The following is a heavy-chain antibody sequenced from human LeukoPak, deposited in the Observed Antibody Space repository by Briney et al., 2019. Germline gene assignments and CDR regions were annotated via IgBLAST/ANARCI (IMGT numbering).Heavy chain of an antibody. CDR3: ARDTTTKRAAKSYFDF. D-gene: IGHD1-1*01. J-gene: IGHJ4*02. Sequence: ASVKVSCKASAYTFTGHYMHWVRQAPGQGLEWMGWINPNSGGTNYAQNFQGRVTMTRDTSISTAYMELSRLRSDDTAVYYCARDTTTKRAAKSYFDFWGQGTLATVSS. CDR2: INPNSGGT. V-gene: IGHV1-2*02. CDR1: AYTFTGHY.